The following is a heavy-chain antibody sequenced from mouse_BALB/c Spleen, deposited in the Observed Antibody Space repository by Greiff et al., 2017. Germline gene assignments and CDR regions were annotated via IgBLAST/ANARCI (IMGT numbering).Heavy chain of an antibody. CDR3: DNMITGREWFAY. D-gene: IGHD2-4*01. CDR1: GFSLTSYG. V-gene: IGHV2-3*01. CDR2: IWGDGCT. J-gene: IGHJ3*01. Sequence: VMLVESGPGLVAPSQSLSITCTVSGFSLTSYGVSWVRQPPGKGLEWLGVIWGDGCTNYHSALISRLSISKDNSKSQVFLKLNSLQTDDTATNYWDNMITGREWFAYWGQGTLVTVSA.